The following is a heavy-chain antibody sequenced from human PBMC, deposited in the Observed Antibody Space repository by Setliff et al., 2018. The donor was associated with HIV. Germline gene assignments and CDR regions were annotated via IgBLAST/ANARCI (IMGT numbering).Heavy chain of an antibody. D-gene: IGHD6-13*01. CDR1: GFIFGRYW. V-gene: IGHV3-7*03. Sequence: PGGSLSLSCEASGFIFGRYWMSWVRQAPGKGLEWVANINRDGTEKYYVDSVKGRFTISRDNAKNSLSLQMNSLRVEDTAVYFCATILVNQQPYRYFDYWGQGTLVTVSS. CDR2: INRDGTEK. CDR3: ATILVNQQPYRYFDY. J-gene: IGHJ4*02.